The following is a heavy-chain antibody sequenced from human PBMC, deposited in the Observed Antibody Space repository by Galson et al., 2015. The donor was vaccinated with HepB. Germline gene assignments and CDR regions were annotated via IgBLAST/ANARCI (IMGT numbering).Heavy chain of an antibody. D-gene: IGHD4-23*01. V-gene: IGHV1-24*01. CDR3: ATETLKTTVKTPRVFDI. Sequence: SVKVSCKVSGYTLTELSMHWVRQAPGKGLERMGGFDPEDGKTIYAQKFQGRVTMTEDTTTDTAYMDLTSLRSEDTAVYYCATETLKTTVKTPRVFDIWGQGTMVTVSS. CDR2: FDPEDGKT. CDR1: GYTLTELS. J-gene: IGHJ3*02.